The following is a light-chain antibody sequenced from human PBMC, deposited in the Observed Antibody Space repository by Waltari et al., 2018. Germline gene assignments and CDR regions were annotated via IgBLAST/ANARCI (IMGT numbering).Light chain of an antibody. CDR3: QQYGSSEYS. V-gene: IGKV3-20*01. CDR1: QSVRSTY. CDR2: GAS. Sequence: EIELTQSPGTQSLSPGERAPLSCRASQSVRSTYLAWYQQKPDQAPRLLIYGASSRATGIPDRFSGSGSGTDFTLTISRLEPEDFAVYYCQQYGSSEYSFGQGTKLDIK. J-gene: IGKJ2*03.